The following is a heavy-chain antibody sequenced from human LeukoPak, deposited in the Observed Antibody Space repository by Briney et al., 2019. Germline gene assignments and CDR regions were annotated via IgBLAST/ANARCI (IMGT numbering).Heavy chain of an antibody. CDR2: ISYDGSNK. CDR3: ARDLSGSYFDGPFDY. J-gene: IGHJ4*02. V-gene: IGHV3-30*19. Sequence: GGSLRLSCAASGFTFSSYGMHWVRQAPGKGLEWVAVISYDGSNKYYADSVKGRFTISRDNSKNTLYLQMNSLRAEDTAVYYCARDLSGSYFDGPFDYWGQGTLVTVSS. D-gene: IGHD1-26*01. CDR1: GFTFSSYG.